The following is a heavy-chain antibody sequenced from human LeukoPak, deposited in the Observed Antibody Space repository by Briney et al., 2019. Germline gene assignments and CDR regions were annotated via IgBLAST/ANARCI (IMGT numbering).Heavy chain of an antibody. J-gene: IGHJ4*02. CDR1: GFTFSSYS. D-gene: IGHD3-22*01. CDR3: ARGYYYDSSGYDY. V-gene: IGHV3-23*01. CDR2: ISGSGGST. Sequence: PGGSLRLSCAASGFTFSSYSMNWVRQAPGKGLEWVSAISGSGGSTYYADSVKGRFTISRDNSKNTLYLQMNSLRAEDTAVYYCARGYYYDSSGYDYWGQGTLVTVSS.